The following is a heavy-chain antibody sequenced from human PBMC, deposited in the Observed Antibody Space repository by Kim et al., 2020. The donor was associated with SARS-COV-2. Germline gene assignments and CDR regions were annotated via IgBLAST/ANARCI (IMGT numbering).Heavy chain of an antibody. V-gene: IGHV4-59*02. Sequence: SETLSLTCTVSGDSVNNYYWSWVRQPPGKGMEWIGYVFHTGAIIYSPSLKSRVTIFIDMSKNQFSLRLTSVTAADTAMYYCASSPIIPVFRYVMYSWRQG. CDR3: ASSPIIPVFRYVMYS. D-gene: IGHD2-2*01. CDR1: GDSVNNYY. CDR2: VFHTGAI. J-gene: IGHJ5*01.